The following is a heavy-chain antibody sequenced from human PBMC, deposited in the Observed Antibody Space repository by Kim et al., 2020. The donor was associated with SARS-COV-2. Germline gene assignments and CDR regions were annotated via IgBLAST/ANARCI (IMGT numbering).Heavy chain of an antibody. CDR3: VQPSTEVATSKSGDGHAFDI. J-gene: IGHJ3*02. V-gene: IGHV1-69*13. Sequence: SVKVSCKASGGTFSSYAISWVRQAPGQGLEWMGGIIPIFGTANYAQKFQGRVTITADESTSTAYMELSSLRSEDTAVYYCVQPSTEVATSKSGDGHAFDIWGQGTMVTVSS. D-gene: IGHD5-12*01. CDR1: GGTFSSYA. CDR2: IIPIFGTA.